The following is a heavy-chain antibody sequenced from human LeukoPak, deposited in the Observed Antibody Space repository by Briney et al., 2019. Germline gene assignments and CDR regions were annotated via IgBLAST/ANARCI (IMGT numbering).Heavy chain of an antibody. CDR1: GYTFTDYY. Sequence: GASVKVSCKASGYTFTDYYMHWVRQAPGQGFEWMGRINPNDGDTNYAQKFQGRVTMTRDTSISTAHMEVSRLRSDDTAVYYCARANFLYCSSTTCLSDYWGQGTLVTVSS. J-gene: IGHJ4*02. CDR2: INPNDGDT. V-gene: IGHV1-2*02. D-gene: IGHD2-2*01. CDR3: ARANFLYCSSTTCLSDY.